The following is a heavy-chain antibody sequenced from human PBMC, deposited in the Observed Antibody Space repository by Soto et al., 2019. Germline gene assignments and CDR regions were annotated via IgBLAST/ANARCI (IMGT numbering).Heavy chain of an antibody. D-gene: IGHD3-22*01. CDR2: ISYDGSNK. J-gene: IGHJ4*02. CDR1: GFTFSGYA. CDR3: ARGYYDSSGYYWRYYFDC. Sequence: GGSLRLSCAASGFTFSGYAMHWVRQAPGKGLEWVAFISYDGSNKYYADSVKGRFTISRDNSKNTLYLQMNSLRAEDTAVYYCARGYYDSSGYYWRYYFDCWGQGTPVTVSS. V-gene: IGHV3-30-3*01.